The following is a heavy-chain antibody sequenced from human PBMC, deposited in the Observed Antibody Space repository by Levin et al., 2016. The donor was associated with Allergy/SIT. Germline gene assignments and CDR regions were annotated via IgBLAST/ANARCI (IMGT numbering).Heavy chain of an antibody. D-gene: IGHD6-19*01. J-gene: IGHJ4*02. V-gene: IGHV3-23*01. CDR3: AKYDAVAGVFDY. CDR2: LTTGGANT. CDR1: GFTFSSYS. Sequence: GGSLRLSCAASGFTFSSYSMNWVRQAPGKGLEWVSGLTTGGANTYYADSVRGRFTISRDNSKNTLDLEMNSLRAEDTAVYYCAKYDAVAGVFDYWGQGTLVTVSS.